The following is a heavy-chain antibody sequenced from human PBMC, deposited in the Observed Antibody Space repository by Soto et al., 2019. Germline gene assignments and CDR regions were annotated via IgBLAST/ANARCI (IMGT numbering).Heavy chain of an antibody. V-gene: IGHV4-34*01. CDR2: INHSGVT. Sequence: PSETLSLICTVSDGSLSPNYWSWIRQPPGKGLEWIGEINHSGVTNYKPSLKRRVTISVDTSKNQFSLQLKSVTAADTALYYCARFSGSYYYAMDVWGQGSTVTVSS. CDR1: DGSLSPNY. J-gene: IGHJ6*02. D-gene: IGHD6-19*01. CDR3: ARFSGSYYYAMDV.